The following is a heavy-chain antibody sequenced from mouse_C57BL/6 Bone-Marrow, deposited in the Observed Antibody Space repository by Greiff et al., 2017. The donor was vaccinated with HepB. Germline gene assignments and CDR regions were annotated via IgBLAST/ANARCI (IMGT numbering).Heavy chain of an antibody. CDR3: TPNWDVFAY. Sequence: QVHVKQSGAELVRPGASVTLSCKASGYTFTDYEMHWVKQTPVHGLEWIGAIDPETGGTAYNQKFKGKAILTADKSSSTAYMELRSLTSEDSAVYYCTPNWDVFAYWGQGTLVTVSA. CDR2: IDPETGGT. V-gene: IGHV1-15*01. D-gene: IGHD4-1*01. J-gene: IGHJ3*01. CDR1: GYTFTDYE.